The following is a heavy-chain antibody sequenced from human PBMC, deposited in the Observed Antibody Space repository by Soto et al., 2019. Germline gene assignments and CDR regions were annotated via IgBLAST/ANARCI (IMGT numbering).Heavy chain of an antibody. CDR2: ISGSGGST. V-gene: IGHV3-23*01. CDR3: AKGQQSSGSY. Sequence: GSLRLSCAASGFTFSSYAMSWVRQAPGKGLEWVSAISGSGGSTYYADSVKGRFTISRDNSKNTLYLQMNNLGAEDTAIYYCAKGQQSSGSYWGQGSLVTVSS. D-gene: IGHD6-19*01. J-gene: IGHJ4*02. CDR1: GFTFSSYA.